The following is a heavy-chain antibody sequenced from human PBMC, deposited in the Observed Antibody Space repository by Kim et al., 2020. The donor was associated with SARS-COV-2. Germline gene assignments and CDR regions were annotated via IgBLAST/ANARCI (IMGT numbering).Heavy chain of an antibody. D-gene: IGHD6-13*01. J-gene: IGHJ5*02. CDR2: IYYSGST. CDR1: GGSISSSSYY. Sequence: SETLSLTCTVSGGSISSSSYYWGWIRQPPGKGLEWIGSIYYSGSTYYNPSLKSRVTISVDTSKNQFSLKLSSVTAADTAVYYCVRWQQLDPHNWFDPWGQGTLVTVSS. V-gene: IGHV4-39*01. CDR3: VRWQQLDPHNWFDP.